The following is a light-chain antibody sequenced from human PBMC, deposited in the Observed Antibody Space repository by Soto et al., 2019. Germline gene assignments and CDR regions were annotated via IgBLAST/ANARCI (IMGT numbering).Light chain of an antibody. CDR2: KNN. CDR3: ATWDDSLSVWV. CDR1: SSNIGSNY. J-gene: IGLJ3*02. V-gene: IGLV1-47*01. Sequence: QLVLTQPPSASGTPGQRVTISCSGSSSNIGSNYVYWYRQLPGTAPKLLIYKNNQRPSGVPDRFSGSKSATSASLAISGLRSEDEADYYCATWDDSLSVWVFGGGTKLTVL.